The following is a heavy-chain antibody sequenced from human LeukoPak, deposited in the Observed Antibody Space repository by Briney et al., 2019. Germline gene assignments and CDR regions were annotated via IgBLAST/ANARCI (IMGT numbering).Heavy chain of an antibody. V-gene: IGHV3-30-3*01. CDR1: GFTFSSYA. J-gene: IGHJ5*02. CDR2: ISYDGSNK. D-gene: IGHD6-19*01. CDR3: ARAFHPGIAVAGPRS. Sequence: PGGSLRLSCAASGFTFSSYAMHWVRQAPGKGLEWVAVISYDGSNKYYADSVKGRFTISRDNSKNTLYLQMNSLRAEDTAVYYCARAFHPGIAVAGPRSWGQGTLVTVSS.